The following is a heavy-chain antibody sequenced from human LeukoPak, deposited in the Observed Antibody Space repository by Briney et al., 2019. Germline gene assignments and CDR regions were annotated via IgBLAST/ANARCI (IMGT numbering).Heavy chain of an antibody. CDR1: GLTISSYS. J-gene: IGHJ4*02. D-gene: IGHD5-18*01. CDR2: ISSSSSTI. Sequence: PGGSLRLSCAASGLTISSYSMNWVRQAPGKGLQWVSYISSSSSTIYYADSVKGRFTISRDNAKNSLYLQMNSLRAEDTAIYYCAARGYSHSAHDYWGQGTLVTVSS. V-gene: IGHV3-48*04. CDR3: AARGYSHSAHDY.